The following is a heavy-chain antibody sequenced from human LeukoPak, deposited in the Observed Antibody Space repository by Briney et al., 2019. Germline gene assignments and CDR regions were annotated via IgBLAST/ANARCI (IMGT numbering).Heavy chain of an antibody. Sequence: SETLSLTCIVSGGSISSISSNNYHWGWIRQPPGKGLEWIGSIYYSGSTYYNPSLKSRVTISVDTSKNQLSLKLSSVTAADTAVYYCARQLPNSWPILWGSYRYTDTPTWFDYWGQGTLVTVSS. V-gene: IGHV4-39*01. CDR3: ARQLPNSWPILWGSYRYTDTPTWFDY. CDR1: GGSISSISSNNYH. J-gene: IGHJ4*02. CDR2: IYYSGST. D-gene: IGHD3-16*02.